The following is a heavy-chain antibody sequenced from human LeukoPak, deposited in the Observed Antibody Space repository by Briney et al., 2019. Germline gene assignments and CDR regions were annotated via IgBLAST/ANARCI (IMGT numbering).Heavy chain of an antibody. Sequence: GGSLRLSCAASGFTFDDYAMHWVRQAPGKGLEWVSGISWNSGDIGYADSVKGRFTISRDNAKNSLYLQMNSLRAEDTAVYYCAGDLSGTTRRPFDPWGQGTLVTVSS. CDR3: AGDLSGTTRRPFDP. CDR1: GFTFDDYA. J-gene: IGHJ5*02. V-gene: IGHV3-9*01. D-gene: IGHD1-1*01. CDR2: ISWNSGDI.